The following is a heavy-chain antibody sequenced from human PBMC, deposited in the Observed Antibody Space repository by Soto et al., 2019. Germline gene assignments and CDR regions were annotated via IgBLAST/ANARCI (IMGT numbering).Heavy chain of an antibody. J-gene: IGHJ5*02. CDR1: GGTFSTYS. Sequence: QMQLVQSGAEVRMPGSSVKVSCKASGGTFSTYSINWVRQAPGQGLEGMGGIIPLFGTTNYAQKFKGRVTISGDESTSTTYKELSSLRAEDAGVVFWAGGATHGRSRYFWFDPWGQGTLVTVSS. CDR2: IIPLFGTT. CDR3: AGGATHGRSRYFWFDP. D-gene: IGHD1-20*01. V-gene: IGHV1-69*01.